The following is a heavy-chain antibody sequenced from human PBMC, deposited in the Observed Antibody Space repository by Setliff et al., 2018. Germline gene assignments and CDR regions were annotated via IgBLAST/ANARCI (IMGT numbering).Heavy chain of an antibody. V-gene: IGHV1-18*01. CDR3: ARESRYYYDNLGTLDY. CDR2: ISVYNGNA. Sequence: ASVKVSCKASGYNFISDGINWVRQAPGQGLEWMGWISVYNGNAKYAQKFQGRVTMTADTSTSTAYMDLRSLRSDDTAVYYCARESRYYYDNLGTLDYWGQGTLVTVSS. J-gene: IGHJ4*02. D-gene: IGHD3-22*01. CDR1: GYNFISDG.